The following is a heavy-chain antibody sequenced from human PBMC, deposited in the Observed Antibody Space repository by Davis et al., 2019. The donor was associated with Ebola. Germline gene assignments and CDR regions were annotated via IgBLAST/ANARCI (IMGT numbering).Heavy chain of an antibody. CDR3: ACYVLG. CDR2: IKSDGSTK. J-gene: IGHJ4*02. CDR1: GFSFSSYW. V-gene: IGHV3-74*01. D-gene: IGHD2-8*01. Sequence: HTGGSLRLSCVVSGFSFSSYWMHWVRQAPGKGLVWVSRIKSDGSTKSYADSVKGRFTISRDNAKNTLYLQMNSLRVEDTAVYYCACYVLGWGQGTLVTVSS.